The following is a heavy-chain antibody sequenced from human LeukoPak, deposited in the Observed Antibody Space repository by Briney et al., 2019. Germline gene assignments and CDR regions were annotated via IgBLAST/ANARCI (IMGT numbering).Heavy chain of an antibody. CDR3: AKDNRRHYTSGPNPDSLH. CDR1: GFIFNNYA. D-gene: IGHD6-19*01. J-gene: IGHJ4*02. CDR2: ISWNSGSI. Sequence: GGSLRLSCAGSGFIFNNYAMHWVRQPPGKGLEWVSGISWNSGSIDYADSVKGRFTISRDNAKNSLYLQMNSLSVEDTAFYYCAKDNRRHYTSGPNPDSLHWGQGALVTVSS. V-gene: IGHV3-9*01.